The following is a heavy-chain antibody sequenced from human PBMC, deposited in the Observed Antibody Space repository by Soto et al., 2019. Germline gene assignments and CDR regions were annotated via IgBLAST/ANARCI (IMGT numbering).Heavy chain of an antibody. J-gene: IGHJ3*02. CDR1: GFSLSTSGVG. Sequence: SGPTLVKPTQTLTLTCTFSGFSLSTSGVGVGWIRQPPGKALEWLALIYWDDDKRYSPSLKGRLTITKDTSKNQVVLTMTNRDPVDTATYYCAHSPYDYIWGSYRSERDLDAFDIWGQGTMVTVSS. D-gene: IGHD3-16*02. CDR2: IYWDDDK. CDR3: AHSPYDYIWGSYRSERDLDAFDI. V-gene: IGHV2-5*02.